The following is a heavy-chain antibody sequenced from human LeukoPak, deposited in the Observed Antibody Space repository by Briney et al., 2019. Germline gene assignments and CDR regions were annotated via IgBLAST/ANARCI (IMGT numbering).Heavy chain of an antibody. CDR1: GGSFSGYY. J-gene: IGHJ6*03. D-gene: IGHD3-9*01. CDR2: INHSGST. Sequence: SETLSLTCTVYGGSFSGYYWSWIRQPPEKGLEWIGEINHSGSTNYNPSLKSRATVSVDTSKNQFSLKLRSVTAADTAVYYCARGGGNLLPYFDPKRYYYLDVWGKGTTVTVSS. CDR3: ARGGGNLLPYFDPKRYYYLDV. V-gene: IGHV4-34*01.